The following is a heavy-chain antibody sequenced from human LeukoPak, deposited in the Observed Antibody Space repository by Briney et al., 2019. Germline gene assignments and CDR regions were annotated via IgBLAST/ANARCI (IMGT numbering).Heavy chain of an antibody. CDR1: GGSISGSNYY. CDR3: ARIRSLQLVRDSFDN. V-gene: IGHV4-39*07. CDR2: VYYSGST. Sequence: SETLSLTCTVSGGSISGSNYYWGWIRQPPGKGLEYIGSVYYSGSTYYNPSLKSRVTISVDTSKNQFSLKVSSVTAADTAVYYCARIRSLQLVRDSFDNWGQGTLVTVSS. D-gene: IGHD1-1*01. J-gene: IGHJ4*02.